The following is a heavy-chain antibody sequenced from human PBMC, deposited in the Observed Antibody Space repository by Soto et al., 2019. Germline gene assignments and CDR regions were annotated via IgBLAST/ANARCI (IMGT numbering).Heavy chain of an antibody. D-gene: IGHD6-13*01. V-gene: IGHV3-23*01. CDR2: LSGSGDRK. CDR1: GFTFSSHA. Sequence: EVQLLESGGGLVQPGGSLRLSCTASGFTFSSHAMTWVRQAPGKGLEWVSGLSGSGDRKYYADSVKGRFTISRDNSMNTLYLQRKTLRAEDTAVYYCAKVASSWYAGFFDVWGQGTPVTVSS. J-gene: IGHJ4*02. CDR3: AKVASSWYAGFFDV.